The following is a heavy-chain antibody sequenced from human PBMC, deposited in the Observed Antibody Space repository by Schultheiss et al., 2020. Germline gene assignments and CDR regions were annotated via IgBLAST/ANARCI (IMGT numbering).Heavy chain of an antibody. J-gene: IGHJ3*02. V-gene: IGHV3-15*07. CDR2: IQTNADGAIT. CDR3: ARDVEAGYGDYVNAFDI. Sequence: GGSLRLSCAASGFTFSSYAMHWVRQAPGKGLEWVGRIQTNADGAITDYATPVKGRFTISRDDSKNTLYLQMNSLRAEDTAVYYCARDVEAGYGDYVNAFDIWGQGTMVTVSS. CDR1: GFTFSSYA. D-gene: IGHD4-17*01.